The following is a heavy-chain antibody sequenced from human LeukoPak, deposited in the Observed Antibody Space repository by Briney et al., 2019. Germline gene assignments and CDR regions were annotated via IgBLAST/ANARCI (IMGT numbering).Heavy chain of an antibody. Sequence: GASVKVSCKASGYTFTGTYMFWVRQAPRQGLEWMGWINPNTGDTNYGQKFQGRVTMTRDTSISTAYLELSSLTSDDTPMYFCAKPGRGCDTNTCYCYVYCWGQGTLVTVSS. CDR3: AKPGRGCDTNTCYCYVYC. CDR1: GYTFTGTY. V-gene: IGHV1-2*02. D-gene: IGHD2/OR15-2a*01. J-gene: IGHJ4*02. CDR2: INPNTGDT.